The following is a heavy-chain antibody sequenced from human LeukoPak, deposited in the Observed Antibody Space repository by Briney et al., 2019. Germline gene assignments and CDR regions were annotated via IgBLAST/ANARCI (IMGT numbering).Heavy chain of an antibody. V-gene: IGHV3-49*03. D-gene: IGHD2-2*01. J-gene: IGHJ4*02. Sequence: GGSLRLSCTASGFTFGDYAMSWFRQAPGKGLEWVGFIRSKAYGGTTEYAASVKGRFTISRDDSKSIAYLQMNSLKTEDTAVYYCTKRTSAVPAATSWLDYWGQGTLVTVSS. CDR1: GFTFGDYA. CDR3: TKRTSAVPAATSWLDY. CDR2: IRSKAYGGTT.